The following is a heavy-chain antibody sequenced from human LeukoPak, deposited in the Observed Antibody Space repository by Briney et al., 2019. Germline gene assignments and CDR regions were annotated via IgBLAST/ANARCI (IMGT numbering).Heavy chain of an antibody. CDR2: IYHSGST. CDR3: ARGAYYGSGSYTPDFDY. D-gene: IGHD3-10*01. Sequence: PSETLSLTCTVSGYSISSGYYWGWIRQPPGKGLEWIGSIYHSGSTYYNPSLKSRVTISVDTSKNQFSLKLSSVTAADTAVYYCARGAYYGSGSYTPDFDYWGQGTLVTVSS. J-gene: IGHJ4*02. V-gene: IGHV4-38-2*02. CDR1: GYSISSGYY.